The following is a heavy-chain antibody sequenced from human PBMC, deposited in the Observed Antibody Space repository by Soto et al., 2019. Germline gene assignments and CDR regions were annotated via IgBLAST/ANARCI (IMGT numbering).Heavy chain of an antibody. D-gene: IGHD3-10*01. CDR2: IIPIFGTA. J-gene: IGHJ4*02. V-gene: IGHV1-69*13. CDR3: ARVFERSVRGVIFDY. CDR1: GYTFTSYA. Sequence: SVKVSCKASGYTFTSYARHWVRQAPGQGLEWMGGIIPIFGTANYAQKFQGRVTITADESTSTAYMELSSLRSEDTAVYYCARVFERSVRGVIFDYWGQGTLVTVSS.